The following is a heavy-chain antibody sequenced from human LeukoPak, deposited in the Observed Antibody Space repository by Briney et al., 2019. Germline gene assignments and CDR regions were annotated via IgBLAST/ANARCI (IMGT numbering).Heavy chain of an antibody. Sequence: ASVKVSCKASGYTFTSYGISWVRQAPGQGLEWMGWISAYNGNTNYAQKLQGRVTMTTDTSTSTAYMELRSLRSDDTAVYYCAVLPEPTSVEYGMDVWGEGTTVTVSS. D-gene: IGHD2-15*01. V-gene: IGHV1-18*01. CDR3: AVLPEPTSVEYGMDV. CDR2: ISAYNGNT. CDR1: GYTFTSYG. J-gene: IGHJ6*04.